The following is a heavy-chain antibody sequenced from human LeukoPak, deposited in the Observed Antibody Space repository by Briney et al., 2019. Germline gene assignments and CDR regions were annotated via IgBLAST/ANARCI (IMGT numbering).Heavy chain of an antibody. CDR3: ARIGARAVVVIILIHAFDI. J-gene: IGHJ3*02. CDR1: GDSISSGAYY. Sequence: SETLSLTCTVSGDSISSGAYYWTWIRQLPGKALEWIGYINHSGDTDYDPSLRSRLSLSADTSQNQFSLRLTSGTAADTAVYDCARIGARAVVVIILIHAFDIWGQGTMVAVSS. CDR2: INHSGDT. V-gene: IGHV4-31*03. D-gene: IGHD3-3*01.